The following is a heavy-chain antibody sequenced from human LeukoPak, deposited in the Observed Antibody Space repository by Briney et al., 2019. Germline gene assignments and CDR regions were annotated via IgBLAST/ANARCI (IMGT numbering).Heavy chain of an antibody. D-gene: IGHD6-6*01. V-gene: IGHV3-30*03. Sequence: GGSLSLSCAASGFIFRNYGMHWVRQAPGKGLEWVAVISIDGSEKYYADSVKGRFTISRDNSKNTLYLQMNSLRAEDTAVYYCAREMAARPLHSWFDPWGQGTLVTVSS. J-gene: IGHJ5*02. CDR1: GFIFRNYG. CDR3: AREMAARPLHSWFDP. CDR2: ISIDGSEK.